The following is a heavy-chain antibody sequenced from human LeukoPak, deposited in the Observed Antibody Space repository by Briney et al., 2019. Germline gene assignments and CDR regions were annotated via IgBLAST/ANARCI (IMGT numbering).Heavy chain of an antibody. Sequence: GGSLRLSCAVSGFSFSSYGMHWVRQAPGKGLEWVAVIWYDGSNKYYADSVKGRFTISRDNSKNTLYLQMNSLRAEDTAVYYCARVNSTNSCLYSHWGQGTLVTVSS. J-gene: IGHJ1*01. CDR2: IWYDGSNK. CDR3: ARVNSTNSCLYSH. V-gene: IGHV3-33*01. CDR1: GFSFSSYG. D-gene: IGHD2-8*01.